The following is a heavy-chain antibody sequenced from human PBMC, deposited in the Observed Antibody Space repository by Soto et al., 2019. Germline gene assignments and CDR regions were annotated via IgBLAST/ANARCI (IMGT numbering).Heavy chain of an antibody. V-gene: IGHV1-18*01. Sequence: QVQLVQSGGEVKKPGASVKVSCKASGYTFTNYGVNWVRQAPGQGLEWMGWINTYNGNTNYAQRLQGRVTLTTDTSTRTAYMERRSLTSDDTAVYYCARGSSPVAFDYWGQGTLVTVSS. CDR3: ARGSSPVAFDY. CDR1: GYTFTNYG. CDR2: INTYNGNT. D-gene: IGHD6-13*01. J-gene: IGHJ4*02.